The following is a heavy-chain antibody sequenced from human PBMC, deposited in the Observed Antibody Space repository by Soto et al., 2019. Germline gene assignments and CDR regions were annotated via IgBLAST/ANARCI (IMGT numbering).Heavy chain of an antibody. CDR2: IFYSGGS. J-gene: IGHJ4*02. Sequence: PSETLSLTCAVSGGSISSGPYSWSWIRQPPGKGLEWIGYIFYSGGSSHNPSLKSRVTMSVDTSKNQLSLKVSSVTAADTAVYYCARHYGSEWGQGTLVTVSS. V-gene: IGHV4-30-2*03. D-gene: IGHD3-10*01. CDR3: ARHYGSE. CDR1: GGSISSGPYS.